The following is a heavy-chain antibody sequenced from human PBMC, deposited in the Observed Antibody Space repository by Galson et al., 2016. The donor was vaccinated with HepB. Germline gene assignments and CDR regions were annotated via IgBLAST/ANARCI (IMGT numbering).Heavy chain of an antibody. CDR2: IKQDGSIK. CDR1: GFTFNNYW. V-gene: IGHV3-7*03. J-gene: IGHJ4*02. D-gene: IGHD6-19*01. CDR3: VRPLGGGWGPLSY. Sequence: SLRLSCATSGFTFNNYWMNWVRQAPGKGLEWVANIKQDGSIKYYVDSVRGRFTISRDNAKNPLFLQMNTLSAEDTAAYYCVRPLGGGWGPLSYWGQGILVTVSS.